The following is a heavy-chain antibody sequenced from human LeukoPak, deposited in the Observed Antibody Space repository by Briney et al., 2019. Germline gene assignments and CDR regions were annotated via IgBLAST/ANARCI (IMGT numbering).Heavy chain of an antibody. Sequence: ASVKVSCKASGYTFTSYGISWVRQAPGQGLEWMGWISAYNGNTNYAQKLQGRVTMTTDTSTSTVYMELRSLRSDDTAVYYCARDEIGYYDFWSGYYFDYWGQGTLVTVSS. CDR2: ISAYNGNT. CDR1: GYTFTSYG. J-gene: IGHJ4*02. CDR3: ARDEIGYYDFWSGYYFDY. V-gene: IGHV1-18*01. D-gene: IGHD3-3*01.